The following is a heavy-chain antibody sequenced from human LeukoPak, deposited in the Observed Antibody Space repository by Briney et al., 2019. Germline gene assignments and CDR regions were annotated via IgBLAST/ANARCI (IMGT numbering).Heavy chain of an antibody. Sequence: PGGSLRLSCAASGFTFSSYAMSGVRQAPGKGGEGVSAISGRGGSTYYADSVKGRFTISRDNSKSTLYLQMDSLRAEDTAVYYCAKYEWLLYFDYCGEASLLTVSS. CDR2: ISGRGGST. J-gene: IGHJ4*02. CDR3: AKYEWLLYFDY. V-gene: IGHV3-23*01. D-gene: IGHD5-12*01. CDR1: GFTFSSYA.